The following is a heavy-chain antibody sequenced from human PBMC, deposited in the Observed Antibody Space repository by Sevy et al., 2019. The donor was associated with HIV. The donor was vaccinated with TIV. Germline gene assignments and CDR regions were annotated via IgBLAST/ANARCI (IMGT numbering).Heavy chain of an antibody. CDR2: ISSSGRTI. V-gene: IGHV3-48*03. CDR1: GFTFSSYE. Sequence: GGSLRLSCAASGFTFSSYEMNWVRQAPGKGLEWVSYISSSGRTIYYADSVKGRFTISRDNAKNSLYMQMNSLRAEDTAVYYCARGRRYYYASGSYPPDYWGQGTLVTVSS. D-gene: IGHD3-10*01. CDR3: ARGRRYYYASGSYPPDY. J-gene: IGHJ4*02.